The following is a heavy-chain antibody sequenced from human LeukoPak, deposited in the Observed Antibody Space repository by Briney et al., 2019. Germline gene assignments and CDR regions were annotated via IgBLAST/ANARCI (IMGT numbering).Heavy chain of an antibody. CDR1: GFTLSSFA. Sequence: GGSLRLSCAASGFTLSSFAMNWVRQAPGKGLEWISYITSASNTIFYADSVKGRFTISRDNAKNSLYLQMNSLRAEDTAVYYCARGRMGGLFDCWGEGALVTVSS. CDR3: ARGRMGGLFDC. CDR2: ITSASNTI. D-gene: IGHD3-16*01. J-gene: IGHJ4*02. V-gene: IGHV3-48*01.